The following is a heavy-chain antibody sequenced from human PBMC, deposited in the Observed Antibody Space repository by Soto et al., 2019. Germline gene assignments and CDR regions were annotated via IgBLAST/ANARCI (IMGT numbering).Heavy chain of an antibody. J-gene: IGHJ6*02. CDR3: ARERGITMIVVTPPLLDV. CDR2: ISYDGSNK. Sequence: LRLSCAASGFTFSSYAMHWVRQAPGKGLEWVAVISYDGSNKYYADSVKGRFTISRDNSKDTLYLQMNSLRAEDTAVYYCARERGITMIVVTPPLLDVWGQGTTVTVSS. CDR1: GFTFSSYA. V-gene: IGHV3-30-3*01. D-gene: IGHD3-22*01.